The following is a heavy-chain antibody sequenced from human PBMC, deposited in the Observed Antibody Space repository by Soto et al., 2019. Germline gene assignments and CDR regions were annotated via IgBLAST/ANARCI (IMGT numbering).Heavy chain of an antibody. CDR2: IYPGDSDT. V-gene: IGHV5-51*01. CDR3: ARSRRGAYSSGWYSLSGYYNYGIDV. D-gene: IGHD6-19*01. Sequence: GESLKISCKDSGYGFSNYWIGWVRQMPGKGLEWMGIIYPGDSDTKYSPSLQGQVTISADTSISTAYLQWTSLKASDTAMYYCARSRRGAYSSGWYSLSGYYNYGIDVWGQGTKVTVSS. J-gene: IGHJ6*02. CDR1: GYGFSNYW.